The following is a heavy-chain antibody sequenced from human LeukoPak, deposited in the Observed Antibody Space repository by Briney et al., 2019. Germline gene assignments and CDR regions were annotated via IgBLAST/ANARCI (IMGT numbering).Heavy chain of an antibody. V-gene: IGHV3-9*01. Sequence: GGSLRLSCAASGLTFDDYAMHWVRQAPGKGLEWVSGISWNSGSIGYADSVKGRFTISRDNAKNSLYLQMNSLRAEDTALYYCAKGGIAVTWGQGTLVTVSS. CDR2: ISWNSGSI. CDR1: GLTFDDYA. J-gene: IGHJ5*02. CDR3: AKGGIAVT. D-gene: IGHD6-19*01.